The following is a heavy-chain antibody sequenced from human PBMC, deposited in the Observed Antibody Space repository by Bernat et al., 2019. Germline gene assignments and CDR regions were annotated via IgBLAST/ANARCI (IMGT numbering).Heavy chain of an antibody. CDR2: INPDSGGT. CDR3: TSDPESYYYMDV. D-gene: IGHD1-14*01. J-gene: IGHJ6*03. Sequence: QVQLVQSGGEVKKPGASVEVSCKASGFSFTDYYIHWVRQAPGQGLEWMGRINPDSGGTIYPHRFQGRVTMTTVSSTSTAYMELNRLRSDDTAVYYCTSDPESYYYMDVWGKGTTVTVSS. CDR1: GFSFTDYY. V-gene: IGHV1-2*06.